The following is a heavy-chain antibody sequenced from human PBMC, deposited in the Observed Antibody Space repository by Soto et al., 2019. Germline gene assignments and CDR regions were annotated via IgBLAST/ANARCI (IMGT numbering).Heavy chain of an antibody. CDR3: ERGDYRYNWFDP. J-gene: IGHJ5*02. Sequence: QVQLVQSGAEVKKPGSSVKVSCKASGGTFSSYTISWVRQAPGQGLEWMGRIIPILGLAKYAQKFQGRVTITADKSTSTAYMELSSLRSEDTAVYYCERGDYRYNWFDPWGQGTLVTVSS. V-gene: IGHV1-69*02. CDR1: GGTFSSYT. D-gene: IGHD4-4*01. CDR2: IIPILGLA.